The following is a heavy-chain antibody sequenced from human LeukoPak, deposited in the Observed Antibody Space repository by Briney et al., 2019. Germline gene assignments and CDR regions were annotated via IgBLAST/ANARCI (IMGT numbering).Heavy chain of an antibody. D-gene: IGHD1-7*01. V-gene: IGHV3-21*01. CDR3: ARDAATGITGTNWFDP. J-gene: IGHJ5*02. Sequence: PGGSLRLSCAASGFTFSSYSMNWVRQAPGKGLEWVSSISGNNNYIYYADSVKGRFTISRDNAKNSLYLQMNSLRAEDTAVYYCARDAATGITGTNWFDPWGQGTLVTVSS. CDR2: ISGNNNYI. CDR1: GFTFSSYS.